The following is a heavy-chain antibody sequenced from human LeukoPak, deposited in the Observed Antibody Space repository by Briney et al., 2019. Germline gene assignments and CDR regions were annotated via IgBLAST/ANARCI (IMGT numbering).Heavy chain of an antibody. CDR1: GFTVSSNY. V-gene: IGHV3-7*01. J-gene: IGHJ4*02. CDR3: ATDRGWRTSGYYLYYFEY. D-gene: IGHD3-3*01. CDR2: IKHDGREK. Sequence: GGSLRLSCAASGFTVSSNYMSWVRQAPGKGLEWVASIKHDGREKYYVDSVRGRFTISRDNTTNSLYLQMSSLRAEDTAVYYCATDRGWRTSGYYLYYFEYWGQGTLVTYSS.